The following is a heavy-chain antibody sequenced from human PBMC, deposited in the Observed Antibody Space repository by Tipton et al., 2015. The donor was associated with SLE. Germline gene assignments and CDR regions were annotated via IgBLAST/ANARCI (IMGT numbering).Heavy chain of an antibody. V-gene: IGHV1-2*02. J-gene: IGHJ3*01. CDR1: GYTFTGYY. D-gene: IGHD3-22*01. CDR3: ARDDTYYDSSVGDAFDL. CDR2: INPNSGGT. Sequence: QVQLVQSGAEVKKPGASVKVSCKASGYTFTGYYMHWVRQAPGQGLEWMGWINPNSGGTNYAQKFQGRVTMTRDTSISTAYMELSRLRSDDTAVYYCARDDTYYDSSVGDAFDLWGQGTMVTVSS.